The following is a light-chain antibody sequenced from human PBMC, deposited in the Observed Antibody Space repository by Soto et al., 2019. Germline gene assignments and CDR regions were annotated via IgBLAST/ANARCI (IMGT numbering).Light chain of an antibody. V-gene: IGKV3-20*01. J-gene: IGKJ2*01. CDR2: AAS. CDR1: QSVTSNM. Sequence: ENVLTQSPVTLSLSPGERATLSCRASQSVTSNMVAWFQQKPGQAPRLLIRAASSRATGIPDRFSGSGSATDFTLTISRLEPEDFAVYYCQQYGSPPPYIFGQGTKLEFK. CDR3: QQYGSPPPYI.